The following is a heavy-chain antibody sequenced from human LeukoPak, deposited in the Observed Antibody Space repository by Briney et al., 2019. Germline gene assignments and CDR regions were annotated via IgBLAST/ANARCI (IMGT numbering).Heavy chain of an antibody. CDR2: ISVSGNT. D-gene: IGHD3-10*02. V-gene: IGHV3-23*01. CDR1: GFTLSSYA. CDR3: AELGITMIGGV. Sequence: GGSLRLSCAASGFTLSSYAMSWVRQGPGKGLEWVSDISVSGNTYHADSVKGRFTISRDNAKNSLYLQMNSLRAEDTAVYYCAELGITMIGGVWGKGTTVTISS. J-gene: IGHJ6*04.